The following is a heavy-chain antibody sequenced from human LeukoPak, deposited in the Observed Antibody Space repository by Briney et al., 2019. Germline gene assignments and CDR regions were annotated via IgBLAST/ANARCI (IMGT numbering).Heavy chain of an antibody. CDR1: GFTFSNYA. J-gene: IGHJ4*02. CDR3: AKDLAIDYGDYFDY. Sequence: GGSLRLSCAASGFTFSNYAMSWVRQAPGKGLEWVSGISGSGGNTYHADSVKGRFTISRDNSKNTLYLQMNSLRAEDTAVYYCAKDLAIDYGDYFDYWGQGTLVTVSS. V-gene: IGHV3-23*01. CDR2: ISGSGGNT. D-gene: IGHD4-17*01.